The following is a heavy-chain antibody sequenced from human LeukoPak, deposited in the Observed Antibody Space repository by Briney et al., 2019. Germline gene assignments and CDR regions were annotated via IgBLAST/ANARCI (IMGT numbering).Heavy chain of an antibody. CDR3: AIIAAAGTEDDAFDI. V-gene: IGHV1-2*02. J-gene: IGHJ3*02. D-gene: IGHD6-13*01. CDR2: INPNSGGT. Sequence: GASVKVSCKASGYTFTGYYMHWVRQAPGQGLEWMGWINPNSGGTNYAQKFQGRVTMTRDTSISTAYMELSRLRPDDTAVYYCAIIAAAGTEDDAFDIWGQGTMVTVSS. CDR1: GYTFTGYY.